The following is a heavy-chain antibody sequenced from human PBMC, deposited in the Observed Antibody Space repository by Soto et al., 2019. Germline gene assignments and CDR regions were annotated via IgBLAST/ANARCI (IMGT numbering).Heavy chain of an antibody. CDR2: IIPIFGTA. CDR1: GGTFSSYA. Sequence: QVQLVQSGAEVKKPGSSVKVSCKASGGTFSSYAISWVRQAPGQGLEWMGGIIPIFGTANYAQKFQGRVTITADKSTSTAYMELSSLRSEDTAVYYCARYDFWSGYSQYYYYYYGMDVWGQGTTVTVSS. D-gene: IGHD3-3*01. CDR3: ARYDFWSGYSQYYYYYYGMDV. V-gene: IGHV1-69*06. J-gene: IGHJ6*02.